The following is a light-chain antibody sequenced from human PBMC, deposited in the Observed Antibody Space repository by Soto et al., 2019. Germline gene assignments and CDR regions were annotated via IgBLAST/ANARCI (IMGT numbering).Light chain of an antibody. J-gene: IGKJ1*01. CDR3: QQCGGSPP. V-gene: IGKV3-20*01. CDR2: GAS. CDR1: QKSSSTV. Sequence: VLTPSFGILSLFLGERVGLFGRASQKSSSTVLAWYQQKPGQAPRLLIYGASSRTTDIPDRFSGSGSGTDFTLNISRLEPEDFAMYYCQQCGGSPPVGQGTKL.